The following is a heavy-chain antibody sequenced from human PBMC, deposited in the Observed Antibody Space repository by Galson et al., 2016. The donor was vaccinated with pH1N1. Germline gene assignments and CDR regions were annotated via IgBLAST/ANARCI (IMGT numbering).Heavy chain of an antibody. V-gene: IGHV3-21*01. J-gene: IGHJ4*02. Sequence: SLRLSCAASGFTFSRYSMNWVRRAPGKGLEWVSFISTSSRETNYADSLKGRFTISRDNAKNLLYLDMNSLRADDTAVYYCARALEMDYWGQGTLVTVSS. D-gene: IGHD1-1*01. CDR2: ISTSSRET. CDR3: ARALEMDY. CDR1: GFTFSRYS.